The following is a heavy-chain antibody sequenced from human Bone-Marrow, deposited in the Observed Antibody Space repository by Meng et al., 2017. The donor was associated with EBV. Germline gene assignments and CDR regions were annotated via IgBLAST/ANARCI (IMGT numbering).Heavy chain of an antibody. CDR3: ARDAGDDGSGSYYSGY. J-gene: IGHJ4*02. CDR2: IYHSGST. CDR1: GGSISSRNW. D-gene: IGHD3-10*01. V-gene: IGHV4-4*02. Sequence: GQLPGSGPGLVKPSGTLSLTCAVFGGSISSRNWGSWVRQPPGKGLEWIGEIYHSGSTNYNPSLKSRVTITVDKSKNQFSLNLSSVTAADTAVYYCARDAGDDGSGSYYSGYWGQGTLVTVSS.